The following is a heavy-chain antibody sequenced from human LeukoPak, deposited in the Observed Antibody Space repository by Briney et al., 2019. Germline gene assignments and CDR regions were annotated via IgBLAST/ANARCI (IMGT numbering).Heavy chain of an antibody. V-gene: IGHV5-51*01. CDR3: ARQDTAMVRHDAFDI. Sequence: GESLKISCKGSGYSFTSYWIGWVRQMPGKGLEWMGIIYPGDSDTRYSPSFQGQVTISADKSISTAYLQWSSLKASDTAMYYCARQDTAMVRHDAFDIWGQGTMVTVSS. CDR2: IYPGDSDT. J-gene: IGHJ3*02. CDR1: GYSFTSYW. D-gene: IGHD5-18*01.